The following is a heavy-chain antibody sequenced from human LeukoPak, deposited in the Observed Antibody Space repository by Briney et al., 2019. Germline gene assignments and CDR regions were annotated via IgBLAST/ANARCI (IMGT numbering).Heavy chain of an antibody. CDR2: ISSYNGNT. Sequence: GASVKVSCKASGYTFSSDGISWVRQAPGQGLEWMGWISSYNGNTKYAEKLQGRVTMTTDTSTSTAYMELRSLRSDDTAVYYCARAYYDILTGYYDMSGGDYWGQGTLVTVSS. CDR1: GYTFSSDG. V-gene: IGHV1-18*01. CDR3: ARAYYDILTGYYDMSGGDY. J-gene: IGHJ4*02. D-gene: IGHD3-9*01.